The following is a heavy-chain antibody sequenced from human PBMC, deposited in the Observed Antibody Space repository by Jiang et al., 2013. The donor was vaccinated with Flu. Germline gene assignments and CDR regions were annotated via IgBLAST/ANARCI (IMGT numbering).Heavy chain of an antibody. CDR2: SGST. CDR3: ARGSGYSSDDAFDI. J-gene: IGHJ3*02. Sequence: SGSTRYNPSLKSRVSMSGDASKNQLSLNLTSVTAADTAVYYCARGSGYSSDDAFDIWGQGTMVTVSS. V-gene: IGHV4-4*06. D-gene: IGHD2-15*01.